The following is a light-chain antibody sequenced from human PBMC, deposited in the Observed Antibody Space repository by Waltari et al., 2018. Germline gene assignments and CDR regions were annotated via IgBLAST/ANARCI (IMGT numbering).Light chain of an antibody. CDR3: SMYMGSGVWV. Sequence: WYHRAPGDPPRMLVDKGICRSSGVPDRFSGSILVNTAGLPITGAQADDGSDYYCSMYMGSGVWVFGGGTKLTVL. CDR2: KGI. J-gene: IGLJ3*02. V-gene: IGLV8-61*01.